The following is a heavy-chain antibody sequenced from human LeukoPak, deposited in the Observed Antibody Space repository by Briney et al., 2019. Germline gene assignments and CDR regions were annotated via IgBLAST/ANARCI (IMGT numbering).Heavy chain of an antibody. CDR1: GYSFTSYW. Sequence: GESLKISCKGSGYSFTSYWIGWVRQMPGKGLEWMGIIYPGDSDTRYSPSFQGQVTISADKSISTAYLQWSSLKASDTAMYYCARHRRATIQGHLRGYYYYYMDVWGKGTTVTVSS. CDR2: IYPGDSDT. D-gene: IGHD5-24*01. J-gene: IGHJ6*03. V-gene: IGHV5-51*01. CDR3: ARHRRATIQGHLRGYYYYYMDV.